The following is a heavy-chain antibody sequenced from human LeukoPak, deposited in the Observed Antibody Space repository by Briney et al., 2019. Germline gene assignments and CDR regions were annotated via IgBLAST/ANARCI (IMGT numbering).Heavy chain of an antibody. CDR1: GFTFSSYG. D-gene: IGHD6-19*01. V-gene: IGHV3-30*18. J-gene: IGHJ4*02. CDR3: AKDNGYSSGWHTSYYFDY. Sequence: GRSLRLSCAASGFTFSSYGMHWVRQAPGKGLEWVAVISYDGSNKYYADSVKGRFTIPRDNSKNTLYLQMNSLRAEDTAVYYCAKDNGYSSGWHTSYYFDYWGQGTLVTVSS. CDR2: ISYDGSNK.